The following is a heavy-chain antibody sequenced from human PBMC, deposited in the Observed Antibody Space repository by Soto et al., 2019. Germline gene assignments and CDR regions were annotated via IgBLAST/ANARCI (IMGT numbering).Heavy chain of an antibody. V-gene: IGHV1-46*01. CDR3: ASNAGVSAFDI. Sequence: QVQLVQSGAEVKKPGASEKVSCKASGYTFTSYYMHWVRQAPGQGLEWMGIINPSGGSTSYAQKFQGRVTMTRDTSTSTVYMELSSLRSEDTAVYYCASNAGVSAFDIWGQGTMVTVSS. CDR2: INPSGGST. CDR1: GYTFTSYY. D-gene: IGHD3-10*01. J-gene: IGHJ3*02.